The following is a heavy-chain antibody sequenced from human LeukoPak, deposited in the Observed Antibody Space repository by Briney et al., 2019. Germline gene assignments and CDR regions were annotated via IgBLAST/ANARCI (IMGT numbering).Heavy chain of an antibody. D-gene: IGHD2-21*02. CDR1: GFTFSSYS. Sequence: GGSLRLSCAASGFTFSSYSMNWVRQAPGKGLEWVSYISSSSSYIYYADSVKGRFTISRDNAKNSLYLQMNSLRAEDTAVYYCARGDGSGFDPWGQGTLVTVSS. J-gene: IGHJ5*02. V-gene: IGHV3-21*05. CDR2: ISSSSSYI. CDR3: ARGDGSGFDP.